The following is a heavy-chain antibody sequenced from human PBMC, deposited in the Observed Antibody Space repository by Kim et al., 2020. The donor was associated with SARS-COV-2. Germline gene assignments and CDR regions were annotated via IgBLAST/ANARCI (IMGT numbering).Heavy chain of an antibody. CDR2: ISDHGTYT. Sequence: GGSLRLSCVASGFRFSDYAMTWVRQAPGKGLEWLSAISDHGTYTNYADSVKGRFIISKDNSQNTLFLQMNSLKVGDTALYYCAKRSSDRSGFFDYWGQGIQVSVSS. J-gene: IGHJ4*02. CDR3: AKRSSDRSGFFDY. D-gene: IGHD3-3*01. V-gene: IGHV3-23*05. CDR1: GFRFSDYA.